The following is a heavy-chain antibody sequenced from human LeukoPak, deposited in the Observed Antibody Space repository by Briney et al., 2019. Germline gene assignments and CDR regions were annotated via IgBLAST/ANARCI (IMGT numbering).Heavy chain of an antibody. CDR1: GGTFSSYT. CDR3: ARGPSQWFGESAFDI. V-gene: IGHV1-69*02. D-gene: IGHD3-10*01. CDR2: IIPILGIA. Sequence: SVKVSCKASGGTFSSYTISWVRQAPGQGLEWMGRIIPILGIANYAQKFQGRVTITADKSTSTAYMELSSLRSEDTAVYYCARGPSQWFGESAFDIWGQGTMVTVPS. J-gene: IGHJ3*02.